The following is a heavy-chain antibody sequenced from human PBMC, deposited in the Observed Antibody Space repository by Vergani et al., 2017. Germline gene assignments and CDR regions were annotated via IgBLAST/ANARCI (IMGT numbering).Heavy chain of an antibody. CDR2: ISSSSSYI. CDR1: GFTFSSYS. D-gene: IGHD6-13*01. V-gene: IGHV3-21*01. Sequence: VQLVESGGGLVKPGGSLRLSCAASGFTFSSYSMNWVRQAPGKGLEWVSSISSSSSYIYYADSVKGRFTISRDNAKNALYLQMNSLRAEDTAVYYCARDRLIAAAGTEDWFDPWGQGTLVTVSS. J-gene: IGHJ5*02. CDR3: ARDRLIAAAGTEDWFDP.